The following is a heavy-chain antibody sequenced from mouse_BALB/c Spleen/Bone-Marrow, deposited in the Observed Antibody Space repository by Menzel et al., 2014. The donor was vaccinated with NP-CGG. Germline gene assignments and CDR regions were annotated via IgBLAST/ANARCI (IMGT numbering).Heavy chain of an antibody. CDR2: INSNGGRT. CDR1: GFTFSSYG. J-gene: IGHJ4*01. CDR3: ARDSLLRSLYAMDY. D-gene: IGHD1-2*01. V-gene: IGHV5-6-3*01. Sequence: EAQLVESGGGLVQPGGSLKLSCAASGFTFSSYGMSWVRQTPDKRLELVATINSNGGRTYYPDSVKGRFTISRDNAKNTLYLQMSSLKSEDTAMYYCARDSLLRSLYAMDYWGQGTSVTVSS.